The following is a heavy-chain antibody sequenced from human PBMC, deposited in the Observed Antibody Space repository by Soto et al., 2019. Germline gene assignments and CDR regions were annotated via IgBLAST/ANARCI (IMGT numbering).Heavy chain of an antibody. V-gene: IGHV3-74*01. CDR3: ARDPQGYCSCGNGYWGWFEL. CDR2: INSDGSTT. J-gene: IGHJ5*02. Sequence: EVQLVESGGGLVQPGGSLRLSCVASGFTFNSYWMHWVRQVPGQGLVWVSRINSDGSTTSYADSVKGRFTISRDNAKNTLYVQMNSLRAEDTAGYYCARDPQGYCSCGNGYWGWFELWGQGTLGNGSS. CDR1: GFTFNSYW. D-gene: IGHD2-15*01.